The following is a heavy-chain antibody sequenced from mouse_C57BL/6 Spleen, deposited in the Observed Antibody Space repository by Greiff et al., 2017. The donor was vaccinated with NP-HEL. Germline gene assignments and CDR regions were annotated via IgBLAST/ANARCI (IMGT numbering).Heavy chain of an antibody. V-gene: IGHV1-20*01. CDR1: GYSFTGYF. D-gene: IGHD2-3*01. Sequence: SGPELVKPGDSVKISCKASGYSFTGYFMNWVMQSHGKSLEWIGRINPYNGDTYYNQKFKGKATLTVDKSSSTAHMELRSLTSEDSAVYYCARWELYDCYYDAMDYWGQGTSVTVSS. CDR3: ARWELYDCYYDAMDY. CDR2: INPYNGDT. J-gene: IGHJ4*01.